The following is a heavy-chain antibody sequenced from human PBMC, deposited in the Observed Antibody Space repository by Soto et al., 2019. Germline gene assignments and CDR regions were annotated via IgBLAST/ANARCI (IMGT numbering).Heavy chain of an antibody. V-gene: IGHV4-30-4*01. CDR2: MYYTGKT. J-gene: IGHJ4*02. D-gene: IGHD1-26*01. CDR1: GTTISSGDHY. CDR3: ARVYGRGDYFDF. Sequence: QVQLQESGPGLVKPSQTLSLTCTVSGTTISSGDHYWSWIRQAPGKGLEWIGYMYYTGKTYYNPSLQSRVALSVDTSKNQFSLKLPSVTAADTAMYFCARVYGRGDYFDFWGRGTLVSVSS.